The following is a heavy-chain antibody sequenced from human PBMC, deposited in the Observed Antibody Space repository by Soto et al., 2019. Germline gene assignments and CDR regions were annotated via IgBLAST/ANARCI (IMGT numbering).Heavy chain of an antibody. CDR1: GWSISRCDYY. J-gene: IGHJ5*02. Sequence: QVQLQESGPGLVKPSQTLSLTCTVSGWSISRCDYYWSWIRQHPGKVLEWIGYIYYSGSTYYNPSLKSRVTVSVDTSKNQFSLKLSSVTAADTAVYYCARENDSSGYSNWFHPWGQGALVTVSS. CDR2: IYYSGST. D-gene: IGHD3-22*01. V-gene: IGHV4-31*03. CDR3: ARENDSSGYSNWFHP.